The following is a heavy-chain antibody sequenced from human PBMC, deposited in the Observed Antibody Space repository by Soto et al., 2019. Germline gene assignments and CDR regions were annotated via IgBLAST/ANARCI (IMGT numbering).Heavy chain of an antibody. Sequence: QVQLVQSGAEVKKPGASVKVSCNASGYTFTTYYIHWVRQAPGQGLEWMGIINPSGGSTTYAQKFQGRVTMTRDTSTSTVYMELSSRTSEATAVYYCARSDFDWLSQARYYCDYWGQGTLVTVSS. J-gene: IGHJ4*02. CDR1: GYTFTTYY. V-gene: IGHV1-46*01. CDR2: INPSGGST. CDR3: ARSDFDWLSQARYYCDY. D-gene: IGHD3-9*01.